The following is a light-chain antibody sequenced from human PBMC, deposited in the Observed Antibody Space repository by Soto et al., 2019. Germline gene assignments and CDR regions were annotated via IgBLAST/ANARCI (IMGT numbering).Light chain of an antibody. Sequence: DIQMTQSPLTLSASVGDRVTITCRASQTIDSWLAWYQQRPGKPPNLLIYKASTLASGVPSRFSGSGSGTEFTLTINSLQPDDFATYYCQQYHIYSGTFGQGTKV. CDR2: KAS. CDR3: QQYHIYSGT. CDR1: QTIDSW. V-gene: IGKV1-5*03. J-gene: IGKJ1*01.